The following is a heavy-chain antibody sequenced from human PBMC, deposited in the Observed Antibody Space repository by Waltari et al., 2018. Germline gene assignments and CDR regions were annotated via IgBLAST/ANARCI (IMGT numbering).Heavy chain of an antibody. CDR3: ARRQDIFRSGNYIDY. Sequence: QVQLQESGPGLVKPSETLSLTCTVSGGSISGYYWSWIRQPPGKGLEWIGYIYHSGSTNDTPSLKSRVTIAIDTSKSHFSLKLSSVTAADTAVYYCARRQDIFRSGNYIDYWGQGTLVTVSS. CDR1: GGSISGYY. D-gene: IGHD3-10*01. CDR2: IYHSGST. V-gene: IGHV4-59*01. J-gene: IGHJ4*02.